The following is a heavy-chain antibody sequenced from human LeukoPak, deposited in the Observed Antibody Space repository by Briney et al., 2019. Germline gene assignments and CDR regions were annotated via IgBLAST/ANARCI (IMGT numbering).Heavy chain of an antibody. D-gene: IGHD1-1*01. J-gene: IGHJ4*02. CDR3: ARDRGTWNDDGFDY. Sequence: SETLSLTCAVSGGSISSSNWWSWVRQPPGKGLEWIGEIYHSGSTNYNPSLKSRVTMSVDTSKNQFSLKLSSVTAADTAVYYCARDRGTWNDDGFDYWGQGTLVTVSS. V-gene: IGHV4-4*02. CDR2: IYHSGST. CDR1: GGSISSSNW.